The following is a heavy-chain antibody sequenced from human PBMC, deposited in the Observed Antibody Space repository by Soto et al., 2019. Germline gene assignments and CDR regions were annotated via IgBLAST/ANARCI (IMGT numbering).Heavy chain of an antibody. CDR3: ARRLIRGVYYFGA. V-gene: IGHV2-5*02. J-gene: IGHJ4*02. CDR2: IYWDADK. Sequence: QITLKESGPTLVKSTQTLTLTCTFSGFSLSTTGMGVGWVRQPPGKALEWLALIYWDADKHYSPSLKSRLTITKHTSKNQVGLTMTNMDPVDIGTDYCARRLIRGVYYFGAWGQGALVTVSS. CDR1: GFSLSTTGMG. D-gene: IGHD3-10*01.